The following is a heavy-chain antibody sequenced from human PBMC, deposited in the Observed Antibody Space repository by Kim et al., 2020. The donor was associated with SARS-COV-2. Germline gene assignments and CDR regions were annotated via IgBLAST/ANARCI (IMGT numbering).Heavy chain of an antibody. D-gene: IGHD3-3*01. CDR3: ASRTESTIFGVVIRSAGYYGMDV. CDR1: GGTFSSYA. J-gene: IGHJ6*02. CDR2: IIPIFGTA. V-gene: IGHV1-69*13. Sequence: SVKVSCKASGGTFSSYAISWVRQAPGQGLEWMGGIIPIFGTANYAQKFQGRVTITADESTSTAYMELSSLRSEDTAVYYCASRTESTIFGVVIRSAGYYGMDVWGQGTTVTVSS.